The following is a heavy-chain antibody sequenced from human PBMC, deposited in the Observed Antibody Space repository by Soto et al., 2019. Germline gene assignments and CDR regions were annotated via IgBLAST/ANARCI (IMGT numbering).Heavy chain of an antibody. V-gene: IGHV4-4*02. D-gene: IGHD4-17*01. CDR1: GGSINTSVL. CDR2: IAHAGHT. Sequence: AETLSLTCDVSGGSINTSVLWTWDRQFPGRGLEWIGEIAHAGHTNHNPSLSRRLTGSVDLANSQYCRKVASVNAAGTDVYYCAGERDYDYWGQGTLVTVS. J-gene: IGHJ4*02. CDR3: AGERDYDY.